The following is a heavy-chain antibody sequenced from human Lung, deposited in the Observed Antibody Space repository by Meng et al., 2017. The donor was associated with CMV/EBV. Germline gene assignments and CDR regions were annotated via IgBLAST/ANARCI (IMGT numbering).Heavy chain of an antibody. D-gene: IGHD5-18*01. J-gene: IGHJ6*02. CDR2: IYYSGST. V-gene: IGHV4-59*01. CDR3: ASSGYSYGYGYYGMDV. Sequence: SETLSLXCTVSGGSISSYYWSWIRQPPGKGLEWIGYIYYSGSTNYNPSLKSRVTISVDTSKNQFSLKLSSVTAADTAVYYCASSGYSYGYGYYGMDVWGQGNXVTGAS. CDR1: GGSISSYY.